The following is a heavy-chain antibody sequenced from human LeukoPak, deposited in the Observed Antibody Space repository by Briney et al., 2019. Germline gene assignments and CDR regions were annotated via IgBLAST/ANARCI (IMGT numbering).Heavy chain of an antibody. CDR1: GGSIRSNSNY. D-gene: IGHD1-26*01. CDR3: AGLREGVVGAAFDY. J-gene: IGHJ4*02. CDR2: MYYSGST. Sequence: SETLSLTCSVSGGSIRSNSNYWGWLRQPPGKGLEWIGSMYYSGSTYYNPSLKSRVTISVDTSKSQFSLKLSSVAAADTAVYYCAGLREGVVGAAFDYWGQGTLVTASS. V-gene: IGHV4-39*01.